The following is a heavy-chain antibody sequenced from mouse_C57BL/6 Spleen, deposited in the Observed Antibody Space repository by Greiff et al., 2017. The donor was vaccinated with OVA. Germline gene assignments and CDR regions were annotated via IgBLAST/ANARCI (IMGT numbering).Heavy chain of an antibody. CDR2: IYPGSGNT. CDR3: ARGEDYYYGSSYY. V-gene: IGHV1-76*01. J-gene: IGHJ2*01. CDR1: GYTFTDYY. Sequence: VQLQQSGAELVRPGASVKLSCKASGYTFTDYYINWVKQRPGQGLEWIARIYPGSGNTHYNEKFKGKATLTAEKSSSTAYMQLSSLTSEDSAVYFCARGEDYYYGSSYYWGQGTTLTVSS. D-gene: IGHD1-1*01.